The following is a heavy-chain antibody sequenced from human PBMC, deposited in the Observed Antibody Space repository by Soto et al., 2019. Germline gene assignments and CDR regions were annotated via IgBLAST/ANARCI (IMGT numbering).Heavy chain of an antibody. Sequence: PGGSLRLSCAASGFTVSSNYMSWVRQAPGKGLEWVSVIYSVGSTYYADSVKGRFTISRDNSKNTLYLQMNSLRAEDTAVYYCARDSSLEEIAFDIWGQGTMVTVSS. CDR3: ARDSSLEEIAFDI. CDR2: IYSVGST. CDR1: GFTVSSNY. D-gene: IGHD6-6*01. J-gene: IGHJ3*02. V-gene: IGHV3-53*01.